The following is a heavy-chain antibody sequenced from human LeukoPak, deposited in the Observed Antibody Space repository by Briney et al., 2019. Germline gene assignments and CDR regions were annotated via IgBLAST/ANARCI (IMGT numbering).Heavy chain of an antibody. D-gene: IGHD3-3*01. CDR1: GGTFSSYA. J-gene: IGHJ4*02. CDR2: IIPIFGTA. CDR3: ASRQYDFWSGYFDY. V-gene: IGHV1-69*05. Sequence: GASVKVSCKASGGTFSSYAISWVRQAPGQGLEWMGGIIPIFGTANYAQKFQGRVTITTDESTSTAYMELSSLRSEDTAVYYCASRQYDFWSGYFDYWGQGTLVTVSS.